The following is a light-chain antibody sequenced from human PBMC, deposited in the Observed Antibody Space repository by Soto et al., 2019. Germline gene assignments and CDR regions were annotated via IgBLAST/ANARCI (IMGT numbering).Light chain of an antibody. V-gene: IGKV1-39*01. J-gene: IGKJ2*01. Sequence: DIQMTQSPSSLSASVGDRVTITCRASQSIDSYLNCFQHKSGRAPKLLIYCTSSLKSGVPSRFSGSGSGTDYALSIRSLHAEDDATYYWQQTYSTPLTLGQGTQLEIK. CDR2: CTS. CDR1: QSIDSY. CDR3: QQTYSTPLT.